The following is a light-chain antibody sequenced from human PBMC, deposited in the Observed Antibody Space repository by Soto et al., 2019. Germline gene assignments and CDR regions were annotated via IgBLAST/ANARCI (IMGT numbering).Light chain of an antibody. CDR1: TSNIGRNS. J-gene: IGLJ1*01. CDR2: GDV. CDR3: FSYTSDSTLYV. Sequence: QSVLTQPPSASGTPGQRFTISCSGSTSNIGRNSVYWYQQLPGTAPKLVMYGDVQRPSGVPDRFSGSKSGTSASLAISGLQAEDEADYYCFSYTSDSTLYVFGSGTKLTVL. V-gene: IGLV1-44*01.